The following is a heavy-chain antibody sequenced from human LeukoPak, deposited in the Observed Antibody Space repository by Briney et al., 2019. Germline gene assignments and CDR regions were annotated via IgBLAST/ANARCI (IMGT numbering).Heavy chain of an antibody. V-gene: IGHV3-15*01. CDR1: GFTFSNAW. CDR3: TTDLWYQLLYRFVDY. CDR2: IKSKTDGGTT. Sequence: GGSLRLSCAASGFTFSNAWMSWVRQAPGKGLEWVGRIKSKTDGGTTDYAAPVKGRFTISRDDSKNTLYLQMNSLKTEDTAVYYCTTDLWYQLLYRFVDYWGQGTLVTVSS. J-gene: IGHJ4*02. D-gene: IGHD2-2*02.